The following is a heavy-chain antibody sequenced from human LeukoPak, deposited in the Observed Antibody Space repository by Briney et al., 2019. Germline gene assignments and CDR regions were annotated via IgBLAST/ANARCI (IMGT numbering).Heavy chain of an antibody. J-gene: IGHJ4*02. V-gene: IGHV4-38-2*02. Sequence: PSETLSLTCTVSGYSISTGHYWGWIRQPPGQGLEWIASIFLGETTYYKPSLKSRLSISVDTSKNQLSLKLNSVTAADTAVYYCARGGLYYDILTGFDSWGQGTLVTVSS. CDR1: GYSISTGHY. CDR3: ARGGLYYDILTGFDS. D-gene: IGHD3-9*01. CDR2: IFLGETT.